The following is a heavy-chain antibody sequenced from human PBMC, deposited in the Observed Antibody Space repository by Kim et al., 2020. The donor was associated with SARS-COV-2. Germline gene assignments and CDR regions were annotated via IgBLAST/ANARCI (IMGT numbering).Heavy chain of an antibody. V-gene: IGHV4-30-4*01. J-gene: IGHJ5*02. D-gene: IGHD2-2*02. CDR1: GGSISSGDYY. CDR3: ARGDCSTTSCFTWENWFDP. CDR2: THYSGST. Sequence: SETLSLTCTVSGGSISSGDYYWSWIRQSPGKGLEWIGYTHYSGSTYYSPSLKSRITISIDTSKSQFSLKLSSVTAADTAIYYCARGDCSTTSCFTWENWFDPWGQGTLVTVSS.